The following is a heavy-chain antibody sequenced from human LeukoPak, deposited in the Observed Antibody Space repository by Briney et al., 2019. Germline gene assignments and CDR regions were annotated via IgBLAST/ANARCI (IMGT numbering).Heavy chain of an antibody. Sequence: GGSLRLSWAASGFTFSNYNMNGVRQAPGKGWEWVSSISSSGSYIYYADSVKGRFTISRDNSKNTLYLQMNSLRAEDTAVYYCAKHNIDYWGQGTLVTVSS. CDR3: AKHNIDY. CDR2: ISSSGSYI. CDR1: GFTFSNYN. V-gene: IGHV3-21*04. D-gene: IGHD1-1*01. J-gene: IGHJ4*02.